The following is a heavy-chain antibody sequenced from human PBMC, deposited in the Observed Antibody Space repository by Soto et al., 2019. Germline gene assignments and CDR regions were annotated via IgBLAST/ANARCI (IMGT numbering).Heavy chain of an antibody. Sequence: QVQLVQSGAEVKKPGASVKVSCKASGYTFTSYGISWVRQAPGQGLEWMGWISAYNGNTNYAQKLQGRVTMTTDTPTSTAYMELRSLRSDDTAVYYCARDRSPIVLVPAATNYYYYGMDVWGQGTTVTVSS. CDR1: GYTFTSYG. CDR3: ARDRSPIVLVPAATNYYYYGMDV. J-gene: IGHJ6*02. V-gene: IGHV1-18*01. CDR2: ISAYNGNT. D-gene: IGHD2-2*01.